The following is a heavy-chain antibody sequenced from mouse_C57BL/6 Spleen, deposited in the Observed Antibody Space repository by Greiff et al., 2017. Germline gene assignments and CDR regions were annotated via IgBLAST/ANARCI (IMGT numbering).Heavy chain of an antibody. D-gene: IGHD2-2*01. CDR1: GYTFTSYW. V-gene: IGHV1-69*01. J-gene: IGHJ2*01. CDR2: IDPSDSYT. CDR3: AAIYYGYDGV. Sequence: QVQLQQPGAELVMPGASVKLSCTASGYTFTSYWMHWVKQRPGQGLEWIGEIDPSDSYTNYNQKFKGKSTLTVDKSSSTAYMQLSSLTSEDSAVYYCAAIYYGYDGVWGQGTTLTVSS.